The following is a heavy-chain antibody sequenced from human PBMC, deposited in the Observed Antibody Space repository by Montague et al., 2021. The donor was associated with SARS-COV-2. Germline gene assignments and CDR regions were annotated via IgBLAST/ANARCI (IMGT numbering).Heavy chain of an antibody. CDR1: GGSFSDYY. V-gene: IGHV4-34*01. D-gene: IGHD3-22*01. Sequence: SETLSLTCAVYGGSFSDYYWSWIRQPPGKGLEWIGEINHRGTSKYNTSLKSRVSISLDTSKNQFSLYLSSVTAADTAVYCARGRQHFNMIVVVMTGGEYYFDYWGQEPWSPSPQ. CDR2: INHRGTS. J-gene: IGHJ4*01. CDR3: ARGRQHFNMIVVVMTGGEYYFDY.